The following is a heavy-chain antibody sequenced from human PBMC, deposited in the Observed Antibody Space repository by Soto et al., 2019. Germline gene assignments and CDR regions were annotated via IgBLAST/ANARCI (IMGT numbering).Heavy chain of an antibody. D-gene: IGHD3-3*01. V-gene: IGHV3-23*01. Sequence: GGSLRLSCAASGFTFSSYAMSWVRQAPGKGLEWVSAISGSGGSTYYADSVKGRFTISRDNSKNTLYLQMNSLRAEDTAVYYCAKEADKYYSSTSCYYGFWSGYYDYWGQGTLVTVSS. J-gene: IGHJ4*02. CDR1: GFTFSSYA. CDR3: AKEADKYYSSTSCYYGFWSGYYDY. CDR2: ISGSGGST.